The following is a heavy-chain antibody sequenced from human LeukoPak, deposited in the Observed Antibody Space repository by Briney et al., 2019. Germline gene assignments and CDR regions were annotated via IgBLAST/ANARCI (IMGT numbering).Heavy chain of an antibody. V-gene: IGHV4-4*07. Sequence: PSETLSLTCTVSGGSFSSYYWTWIRQPPGKGLEWIGRIYSSGSTNYNPSLRSRVTISVDKSKNQFSLNLTSVTAADTGVYHCAREYSSTSGRHFDYWGQGILVTVPS. J-gene: IGHJ4*02. D-gene: IGHD6-6*01. CDR3: AREYSSTSGRHFDY. CDR1: GGSFSSYY. CDR2: IYSSGST.